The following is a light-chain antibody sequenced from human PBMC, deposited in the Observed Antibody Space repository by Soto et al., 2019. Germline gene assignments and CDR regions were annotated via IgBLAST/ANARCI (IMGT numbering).Light chain of an antibody. Sequence: DIQMTQSPYSVSASVGDRVIITCRASQGISSWIAWYQQKPGEAPKLLIYAASRLHSGVPSRFSGSGSGTDFTLTISSLQPEDFATYYCQQADSLPLTFGGGTKVEIK. CDR2: AAS. V-gene: IGKV1D-12*01. CDR1: QGISSW. CDR3: QQADSLPLT. J-gene: IGKJ4*01.